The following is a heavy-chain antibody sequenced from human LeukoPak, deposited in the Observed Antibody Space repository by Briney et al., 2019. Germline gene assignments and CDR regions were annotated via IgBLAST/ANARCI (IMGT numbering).Heavy chain of an antibody. D-gene: IGHD3-22*01. CDR3: AKALTDYYDSSGYYYSYYYYGMDV. CDR2: ISYDGSNK. CDR1: GFTFSSYG. V-gene: IGHV3-30*18. Sequence: PGGSLRLSCAASGFTFSSYGMHWVRQAPGKGLEWVAVISYDGSNKYYADSVKGRFTISRDNSKNTLYLQMNSLRAEDTAVYYCAKALTDYYDSSGYYYSYYYYGMDVWGQGITVTVSS. J-gene: IGHJ6*02.